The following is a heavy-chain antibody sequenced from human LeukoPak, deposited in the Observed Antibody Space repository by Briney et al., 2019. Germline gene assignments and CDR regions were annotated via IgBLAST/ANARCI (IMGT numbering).Heavy chain of an antibody. CDR2: INSDGSST. V-gene: IGHV3-74*01. CDR3: ARPSGSYYYDAFDI. CDR1: GFTFSGYW. Sequence: GGSLRLSCAASGFTFSGYWIHWVRQAPGKGLVWVSRINSDGSSTSYADSVKGRFTISRDNAKKTLYLQMNSLRAEDTAVYYCARPSGSYYYDAFDIWGQGTMVTVSS. D-gene: IGHD3-10*01. J-gene: IGHJ3*02.